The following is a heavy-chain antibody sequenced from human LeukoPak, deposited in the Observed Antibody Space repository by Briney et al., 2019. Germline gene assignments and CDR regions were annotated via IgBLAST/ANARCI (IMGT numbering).Heavy chain of an antibody. CDR2: ISGSGGST. V-gene: IGHV3-23*01. CDR3: AKGRNTPMHIVVVTAIRH. Sequence: GGSLRLSCAASGFTFSSYAMSWDRQAPGKGLEWVSAISGSGGSTYYADSVKGRFTISRDNSKNTLYLQMNSLRAEDTAVYYCAKGRNTPMHIVVVTAIRHWGQGTLVTVSS. J-gene: IGHJ4*02. CDR1: GFTFSSYA. D-gene: IGHD2-21*02.